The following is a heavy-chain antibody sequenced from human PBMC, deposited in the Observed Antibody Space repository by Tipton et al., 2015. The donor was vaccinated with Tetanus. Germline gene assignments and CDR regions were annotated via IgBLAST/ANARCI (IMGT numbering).Heavy chain of an antibody. CDR2: IYYTGNT. CDR1: DGPVSSGGFY. CDR3: ARRGGGSTFDH. J-gene: IGHJ4*02. D-gene: IGHD1-26*01. Sequence: TLSLTCSVSDGPVSSGGFYWGWVRQVTGKGLEWLGYIYYTGNTYYNPSLKSRLTISLDTSKNQFSLRLSSLSAADTAVYFCARRGGGSTFDHWGQGTLVTVSS. V-gene: IGHV4-31*03.